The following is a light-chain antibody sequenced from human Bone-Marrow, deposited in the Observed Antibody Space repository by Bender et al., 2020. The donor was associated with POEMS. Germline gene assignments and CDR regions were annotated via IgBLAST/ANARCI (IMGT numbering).Light chain of an antibody. J-gene: IGLJ1*01. CDR1: SSDIGSYNL. Sequence: QSVLTQPPSVSGAPGQRVTISCTGSSSDIGSYNLVSWYQQHPGEVPKLIIFEDTKRPSGVSNRFSASKSGNTASLTISGLQAEDEADYYCCSYTGSSYVFGTGTKVTVL. V-gene: IGLV2-23*01. CDR3: CSYTGSSYV. CDR2: EDT.